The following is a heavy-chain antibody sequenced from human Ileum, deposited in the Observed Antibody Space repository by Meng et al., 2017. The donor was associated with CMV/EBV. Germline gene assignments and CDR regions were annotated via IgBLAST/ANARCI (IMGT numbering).Heavy chain of an antibody. CDR2: ISGSGSST. V-gene: IGHV3-23*01. CDR1: GFTFTNYA. Sequence: GESLKISCAASGFTFTNYAMGWVRQAPGKGPEWVSAISGSGSSTFYADSVKGRFTVSRDNAKSSLYLQMNSLRAEDTAVYFCAREKSSLYYYGMDVWGQGTTVTVSS. J-gene: IGHJ6*02. D-gene: IGHD3-10*01. CDR3: AREKSSLYYYGMDV.